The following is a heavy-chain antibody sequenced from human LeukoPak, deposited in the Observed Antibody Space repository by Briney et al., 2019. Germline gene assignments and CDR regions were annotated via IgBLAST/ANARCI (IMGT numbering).Heavy chain of an antibody. CDR2: ISSSGSTI. J-gene: IGHJ4*02. D-gene: IGHD5-18*01. Sequence: GGSLRLSCAASGFTFSSYEMHWVRQAPGKGLEWVSYISSSGSTIYYADSVKGRFTISRDNAKNSLYLQMNSLRAEDTAVYYCAGRYIYGLFDYWGQGTLVTVSS. CDR1: GFTFSSYE. V-gene: IGHV3-48*03. CDR3: AGRYIYGLFDY.